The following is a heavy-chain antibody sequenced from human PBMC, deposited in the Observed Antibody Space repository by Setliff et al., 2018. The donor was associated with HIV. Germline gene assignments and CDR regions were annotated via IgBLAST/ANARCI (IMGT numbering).Heavy chain of an antibody. J-gene: IGHJ6*03. CDR2: IYYSGTT. V-gene: IGHV4-59*11. D-gene: IGHD3-22*01. CDR1: GGSIGNQY. Sequence: SETLSLTCTVSGGSIGNQYWSWIRQPQGKGLEWIGYIYYSGTTHYNPSLKSRVAMSVDTSKNQFSLDLTSVTPADTAVYYCARGNYDTSDYYTNFYYYYMDVWGKGTAVTVSS. CDR3: ARGNYDTSDYYTNFYYYYMDV.